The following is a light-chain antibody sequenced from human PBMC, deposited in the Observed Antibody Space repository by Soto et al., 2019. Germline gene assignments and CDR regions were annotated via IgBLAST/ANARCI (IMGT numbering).Light chain of an antibody. CDR3: QHYNSYSEA. CDR2: GAS. V-gene: IGKV3D-15*02. J-gene: IGKJ1*01. CDR1: QSVGSN. Sequence: IVMMQSRATMPMSPGERANYFCRARQSVGSNLAWYQLTPGQAPRVVIYGASSRATGIPDRFSGSGSGTDFTLTISSLQPEDFAAYYCQHYNSYSEAFGQGTKVDIK.